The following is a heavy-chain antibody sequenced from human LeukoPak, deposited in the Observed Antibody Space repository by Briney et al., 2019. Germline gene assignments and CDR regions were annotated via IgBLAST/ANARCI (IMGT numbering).Heavy chain of an antibody. CDR3: AKDRSDDYYYYYYGMDV. D-gene: IGHD3-16*01. CDR2: ITSSRTYI. CDR1: GFTFSSHS. J-gene: IGHJ6*02. Sequence: PGGSLRLSCAASGFTFSSHSMNWVRQAPGKGLEWVSSITSSRTYIYYADSVKGRFTISRDNARNSLYLQMNSLRAEDTAVYYCAKDRSDDYYYYYYGMDVWGQGTTVTVSS. V-gene: IGHV3-21*01.